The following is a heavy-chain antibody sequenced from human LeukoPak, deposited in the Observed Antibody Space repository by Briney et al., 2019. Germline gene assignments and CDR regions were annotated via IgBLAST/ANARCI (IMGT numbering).Heavy chain of an antibody. CDR3: ARGGRWLQFPYFDY. D-gene: IGHD5-24*01. CDR1: GGSITYYY. CDR2: IYSSGST. V-gene: IGHV4-4*07. J-gene: IGHJ4*02. Sequence: SETLSLTCTVSGGSITYYYWSWIRQPAGKGLEWIGRIYSSGSTNYNPSLRSRVTMSVDTSKKQFSLKLGSVTAADTAVYYCARGGRWLQFPYFDYWGQGTLVTVSS.